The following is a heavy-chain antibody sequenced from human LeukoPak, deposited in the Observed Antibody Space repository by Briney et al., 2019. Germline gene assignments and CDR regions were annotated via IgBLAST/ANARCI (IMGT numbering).Heavy chain of an antibody. CDR2: ISGSGGST. D-gene: IGHD3-9*01. Sequence: PGGTLRLSCAASGFTFSSYGMSWVRQAPGKGLEWVSAISGSGGSTYYADSVKGRFTISRDNSKNTLYLQMNSLRAEDTAVYYCAKDLGIRYFDWLVEWGQGTLVTVSS. CDR3: AKDLGIRYFDWLVE. J-gene: IGHJ4*02. V-gene: IGHV3-23*01. CDR1: GFTFSSYG.